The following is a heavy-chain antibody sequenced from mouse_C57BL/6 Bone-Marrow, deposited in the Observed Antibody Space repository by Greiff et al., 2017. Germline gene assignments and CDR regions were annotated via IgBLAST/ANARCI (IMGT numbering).Heavy chain of an antibody. Sequence: QVQLKESDAELVKPGASVKISCKVSGYTFTDHTIHWMKQRPEQGLEWIGYIYPRDGSTKYNEKFKGKATLTADKSSSTAYMQLNRLTSEDSAVYFCARWGYYGNYVSYWYFDVWGTGTTVTVSS. J-gene: IGHJ1*03. D-gene: IGHD2-1*01. CDR2: IYPRDGST. CDR3: ARWGYYGNYVSYWYFDV. CDR1: GYTFTDHT. V-gene: IGHV1-78*01.